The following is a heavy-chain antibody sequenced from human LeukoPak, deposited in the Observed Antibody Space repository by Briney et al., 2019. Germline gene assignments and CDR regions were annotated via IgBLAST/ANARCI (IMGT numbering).Heavy chain of an antibody. D-gene: IGHD2/OR15-2a*01. V-gene: IGHV4-30-4*08. CDR2: MYYNEKT. CDR3: GRETTYFGGGY. Sequence: LRLSCAASGFTVSSNYMSWVRQAPGKGLEWIGYMYYNEKTYYNPSLTSRVSISADTSKNQFSLKLSSVTAADTAVYYCGRETTYFGGGYWGQGALVTVSS. J-gene: IGHJ4*02. CDR1: GFTVSSNY.